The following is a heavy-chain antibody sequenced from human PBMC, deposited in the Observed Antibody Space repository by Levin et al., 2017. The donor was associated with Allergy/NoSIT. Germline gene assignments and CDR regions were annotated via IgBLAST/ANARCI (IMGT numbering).Heavy chain of an antibody. J-gene: IGHJ4*02. V-gene: IGHV3-11*01. CDR2: ISSGGSTI. Sequence: LSLTCAASGFTFSDYYMSWIRQAPGKGLEWVSYISSGGSTIYYADSVKGRFTISRDNAKNSLYLQMNSLRAEDTAVYYCARASSSSWYGVDYWGQGTLVTVSS. D-gene: IGHD6-13*01. CDR1: GFTFSDYY. CDR3: ARASSSSWYGVDY.